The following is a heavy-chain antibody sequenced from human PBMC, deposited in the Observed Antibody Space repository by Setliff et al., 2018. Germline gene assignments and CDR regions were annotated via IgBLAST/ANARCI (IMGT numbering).Heavy chain of an antibody. V-gene: IGHV2-70*11. CDR1: GFSLTTSGTC. D-gene: IGHD1-7*01. J-gene: IGHJ4*02. Sequence: SGPTLVNPTQTLTLTCTFSGFSLTTSGTCVTWIRQPPGKALEWLARIDWDGDKYYNTSLRTRLTLSKDTSKNQVFLTMTNLDPVDTATYYCARSRYELPHYYFDYWGQGILVTVSS. CDR3: ARSRYELPHYYFDY. CDR2: IDWDGDK.